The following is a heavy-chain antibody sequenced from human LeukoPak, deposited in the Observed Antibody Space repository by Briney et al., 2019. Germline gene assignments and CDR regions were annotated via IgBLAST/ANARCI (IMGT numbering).Heavy chain of an antibody. J-gene: IGHJ4*02. V-gene: IGHV3-30*04. CDR1: GFTFNSYA. D-gene: IGHD5-12*01. CDR2: ISYDGSNK. Sequence: GGSLRLSCAASGFTFNSYAIHWVRQAPGKGLEWVAVISYDGSNKYYAESVKGRFTISRDNSKNTLYLQLNSLRPDDTAVYYCARDQLAYSGYDTLFDYWGQGALVTVSS. CDR3: ARDQLAYSGYDTLFDY.